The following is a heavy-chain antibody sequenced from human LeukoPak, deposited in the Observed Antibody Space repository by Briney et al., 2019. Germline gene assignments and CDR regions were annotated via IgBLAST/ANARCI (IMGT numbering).Heavy chain of an antibody. Sequence: TGGSLRLSCAASGFTLSSYAMSWVRQAPGKGLEWVSYISTSGSTIHHADSVQGRFTISRDNAKNSLYLQMNSLRVEDTAVYYCARRGNYADYWGQGTLVTVSS. CDR1: GFTLSSYA. CDR2: ISTSGSTI. V-gene: IGHV3-48*04. CDR3: ARRGNYADY. D-gene: IGHD1-7*01. J-gene: IGHJ4*02.